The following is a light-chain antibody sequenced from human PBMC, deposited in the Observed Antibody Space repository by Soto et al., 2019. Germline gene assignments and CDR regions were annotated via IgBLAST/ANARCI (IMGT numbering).Light chain of an antibody. CDR2: DAS. V-gene: IGKV1-33*01. Sequence: IQVNQSPASVSAQKRDRVTITCQASQDISNYLNWYQQKPGKAPKLLIYDASNLETGVPSRFSGSGSGTDFTFTISCLQPEDIATYYCQQYDNLPLTFGGGTKVDIK. CDR1: QDISNY. CDR3: QQYDNLPLT. J-gene: IGKJ4*01.